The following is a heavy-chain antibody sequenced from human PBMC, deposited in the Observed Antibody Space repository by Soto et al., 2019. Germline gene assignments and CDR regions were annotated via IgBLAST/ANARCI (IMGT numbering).Heavy chain of an antibody. CDR2: MQDSGST. CDR1: GASISSYY. V-gene: IGHV4-59*01. Sequence: QVQLQESGPGLVKPSETLSLTCTVSGASISSYYLNWIRQPPGKGLEWIGYMQDSGSTSYNPSLKSRVTISVDTSSNQLSMKLTSVTAADTAVYSCAAPPRYWGQGILVTVSS. J-gene: IGHJ4*02. D-gene: IGHD6-6*01. CDR3: AAPPRY.